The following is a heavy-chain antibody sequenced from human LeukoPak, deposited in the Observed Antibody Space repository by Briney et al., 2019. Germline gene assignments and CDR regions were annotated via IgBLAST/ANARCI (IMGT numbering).Heavy chain of an antibody. CDR2: IIPIFGTA. J-gene: IGHJ4*02. D-gene: IGHD3-16*01. CDR3: ARVGAAGAFDY. V-gene: IGHV1-69*13. CDR1: GGTFSSYA. Sequence: ASVKVSCKASGGTFSSYAISWARQAPGQGLEWMGGIIPIFGTANYAQKFQGRVTITADESTSTAYMELSSLRSEDTAVYYCARVGAAGAFDYWGQGTLVTVSS.